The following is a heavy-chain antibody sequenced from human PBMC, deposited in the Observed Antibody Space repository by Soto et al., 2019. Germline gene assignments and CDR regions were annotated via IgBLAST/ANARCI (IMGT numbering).Heavy chain of an antibody. CDR1: GITLSNAW. Sequence: EVRLVESGGGLVKPGGSLRLSCAASGITLSNAWMNWVRQSPGRGLEWVGRIKSNYDGGTTDYAAPVKGRFTISRDNSKNTLFLQMNSLNSEDTAVYYFTVPAPDTPMVTIYYYFAREVWGRGTTVTLSS. CDR3: TVPAPDTPMVTIYYYFAREV. J-gene: IGHJ6*02. CDR2: IKSNYDGGTT. D-gene: IGHD5-18*01. V-gene: IGHV3-15*07.